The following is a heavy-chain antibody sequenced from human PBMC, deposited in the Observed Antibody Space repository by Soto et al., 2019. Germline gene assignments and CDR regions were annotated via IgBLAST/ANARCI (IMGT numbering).Heavy chain of an antibody. Sequence: GGSLRLSCAASGFTFDDYAMHWVRQAPGKGLEWVSGISWNSGSIGYADSVKGRFTISRDNAKNSLYLQMNSLRAEDTALYYCAKDIIGSSSWFRFDYWGQGTLVTVSS. D-gene: IGHD6-13*01. V-gene: IGHV3-9*01. CDR2: ISWNSGSI. J-gene: IGHJ4*02. CDR3: AKDIIGSSSWFRFDY. CDR1: GFTFDDYA.